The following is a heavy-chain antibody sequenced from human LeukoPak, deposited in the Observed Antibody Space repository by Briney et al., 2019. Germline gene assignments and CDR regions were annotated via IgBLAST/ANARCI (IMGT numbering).Heavy chain of an antibody. CDR3: ARGALYGDYPTHYYYYGMDV. D-gene: IGHD4-17*01. J-gene: IGHJ6*02. V-gene: IGHV4-34*01. CDR1: GGSFSGYY. CDR2: INHSGST. Sequence: SETLSLTCAVYGGSFSGYYWSWIRQPPGKGLEWIGEINHSGSTNYNPSLKSRVTISVDTSKNQFSLKLSSVTAADTAVYYCARGALYGDYPTHYYYYGMDVWGQGTTVTVSS.